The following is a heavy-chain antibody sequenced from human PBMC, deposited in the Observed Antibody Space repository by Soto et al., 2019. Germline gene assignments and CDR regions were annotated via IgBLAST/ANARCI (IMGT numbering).Heavy chain of an antibody. CDR3: AKDRGGVLAPSYFDN. CDR1: GFSFVNYA. J-gene: IGHJ4*02. V-gene: IGHV3-23*01. Sequence: EVQLLESGGGLVQPGGSLRLSCAASGFSFVNYAMNWVRQAPGKGLEWVSGLSGSGGSTYYTDSVKGRFTISRDNSKNTLYLQMHSLRAEDTAVYYCAKDRGGVLAPSYFDNWGQGTLVTVSS. D-gene: IGHD2-8*01. CDR2: LSGSGGST.